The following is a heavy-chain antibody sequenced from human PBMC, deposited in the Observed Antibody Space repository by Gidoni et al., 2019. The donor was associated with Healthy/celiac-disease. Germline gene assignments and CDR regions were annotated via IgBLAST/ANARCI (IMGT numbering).Heavy chain of an antibody. J-gene: IGHJ3*02. V-gene: IGHV5-51*01. CDR1: GYSFTSYW. D-gene: IGHD4-17*01. CDR2: IYPGDSDT. CDR3: ARHTVEFRAFDI. Sequence: EVKLEQSGAEVKKPGEALKRSGKGSGYSFTSYWIGWVRQMPGKGLEWMGIIYPGDSDTRYSPSFKGQVTISADKSISTAYLQWSSLKASDTAMYYCARHTVEFRAFDIWGQGTMVTVSS.